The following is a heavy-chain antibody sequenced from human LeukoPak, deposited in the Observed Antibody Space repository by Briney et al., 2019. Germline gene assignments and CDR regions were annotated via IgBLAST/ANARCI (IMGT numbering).Heavy chain of an antibody. V-gene: IGHV1-69*06. J-gene: IGHJ6*03. D-gene: IGHD6-6*01. Sequence: GASVKVSCKASGGTFSSYAISWVRQAPGQGLEWMGGIIPIFGTANYAQKFQGRVTITADKSTSTAYMELSSLRSEDTAVYYCAEVPWAVAARRGYYYYMDVWGKGTTVTVSS. CDR1: GGTFSSYA. CDR3: AEVPWAVAARRGYYYYMDV. CDR2: IIPIFGTA.